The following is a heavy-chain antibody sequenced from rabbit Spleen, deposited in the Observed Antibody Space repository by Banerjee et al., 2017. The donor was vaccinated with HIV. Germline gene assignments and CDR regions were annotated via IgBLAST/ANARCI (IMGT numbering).Heavy chain of an antibody. J-gene: IGHJ6*01. Sequence: QEQLEESGGDLVKPEGSLTLTCTASGFSFSSSKYMCWVRQAPGKGLEWIACIYAGSSGSTDYASWAKGRFTISKTSSTTVTLQMTSLTAADTATYFCARTGYAGYDYDLWGPGTLVTVS. CDR3: ARTGYAGYDYDL. CDR2: IYAGSSGST. V-gene: IGHV1S45*01. CDR1: GFSFSSSKY. D-gene: IGHD6-1*01.